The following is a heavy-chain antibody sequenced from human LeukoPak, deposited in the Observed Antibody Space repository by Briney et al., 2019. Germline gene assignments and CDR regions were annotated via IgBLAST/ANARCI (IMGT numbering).Heavy chain of an antibody. V-gene: IGHV3-23*01. CDR1: GFTFTSDA. D-gene: IGHD6-19*01. CDR3: AKCSTSAYTTGWCNWIDP. CDR2: TVSRGTT. Sequence: GGSLRLSCVASGFTFTSDAMNWVRQAPGKGLEWVSSTVSRGTTQYADSVKGRFTVSRDTSKNTLYLQMNSLRADDTAVYYCAKCSTSAYTTGWCNWIDPGGQGTLVTVSS. J-gene: IGHJ5*02.